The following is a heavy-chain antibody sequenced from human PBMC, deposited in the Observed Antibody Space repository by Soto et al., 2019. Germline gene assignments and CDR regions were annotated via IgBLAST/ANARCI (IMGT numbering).Heavy chain of an antibody. CDR3: ARGWSSSWPY. V-gene: IGHV4-59*01. D-gene: IGHD6-13*01. CDR1: TGSISGYF. CDR2: IYDSGST. J-gene: IGHJ4*02. Sequence: SETLSLTCIVSTGSISGYFWSWIRQPPGKGLEWIAFIYDSGSTNYNPSLKSRVSTSVDTSKNQSSLKLSSVTTADTAVYYCARGWSSSWPYWGQGTPVTVSS.